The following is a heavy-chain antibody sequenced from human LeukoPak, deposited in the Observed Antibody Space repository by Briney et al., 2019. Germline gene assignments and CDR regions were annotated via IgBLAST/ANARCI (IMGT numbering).Heavy chain of an antibody. CDR1: GFTFSSYA. CDR2: ISSNGGST. CDR3: ARDDPRIFWSGMIDY. V-gene: IGHV3-64*01. J-gene: IGHJ4*02. D-gene: IGHD3-3*01. Sequence: PGGSLRLSCAASGFTFSSYAMHWVRQAPGKGLEYVSAISSNGGSTYYANSVKGRFTISRDNSKNTLYLQMGSLRAEDMAVYYCARDDPRIFWSGMIDYWGQGTLVTVSS.